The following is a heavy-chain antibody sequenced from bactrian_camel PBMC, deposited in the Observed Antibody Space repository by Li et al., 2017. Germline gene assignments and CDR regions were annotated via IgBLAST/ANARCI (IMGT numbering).Heavy chain of an antibody. CDR2: IYTGGGGT. CDR3: AAAGRRFLPAPLQPSEYDY. Sequence: DVQLVESGGGSVQTGGSLRLTCAASGYTFSAACMAWFRQAPGKEREGVAGIYTGGGGTYYADSVKGRFIISHDNAENTVYLQMNSLSPEDSAMYYCAAAGRRFLPAPLQPSEYDYWGQGTQVTVS. J-gene: IGHJ4*01. CDR1: GYTFSAAC. V-gene: IGHV3S40*01. D-gene: IGHD1*01.